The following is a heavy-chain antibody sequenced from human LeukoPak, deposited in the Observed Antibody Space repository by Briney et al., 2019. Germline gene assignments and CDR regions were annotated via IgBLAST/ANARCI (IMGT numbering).Heavy chain of an antibody. CDR3: ARGEDGHNYRLIDY. CDR2: IYHSGST. J-gene: IGHJ4*02. CDR1: GYSISSGYY. Sequence: SETLSLTCAVSGYSISSGYYWGWIRQPPGKGLEWIGIIYHSGSTYYNPSLKSRVTISVDTSKNQFSLKLSSVTAADTAVYYCARGEDGHNYRLIDYWGQGTLVTVSS. D-gene: IGHD5-24*01. V-gene: IGHV4-38-2*01.